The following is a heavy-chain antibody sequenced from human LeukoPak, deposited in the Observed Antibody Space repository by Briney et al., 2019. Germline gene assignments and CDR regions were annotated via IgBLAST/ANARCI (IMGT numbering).Heavy chain of an antibody. CDR3: AKSPIVVVPAAICF. V-gene: IGHV3-23*01. J-gene: IGHJ4*02. CDR2: ISGSGGST. CDR1: GFTFSSYA. D-gene: IGHD2-2*02. Sequence: GGSLRLSCAASGFTFSSYAMSWVRQAPGKGLEWVSAISGSGGSTYYADSVKGRFTISRDNSKNTLYLQMSSLRAEDTAVYYCAKSPIVVVPAAICFWGQGTLVTVSS.